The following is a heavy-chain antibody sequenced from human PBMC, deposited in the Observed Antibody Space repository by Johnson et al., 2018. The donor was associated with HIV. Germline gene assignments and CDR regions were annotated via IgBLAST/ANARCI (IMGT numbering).Heavy chain of an antibody. Sequence: QVQLVESGGGVVQPERSLRLSCSASGFTFSSYAMHWVRQAPGKGLEWVACISYDGSNKYYAGSVKGRFTISRDNSKNTLYLQMNSLRAEDTAVYYCAKQQLVPDDAFDIWGQGTMVTVSS. CDR3: AKQQLVPDDAFDI. CDR1: GFTFSSYA. V-gene: IGHV3-30*04. CDR2: ISYDGSNK. J-gene: IGHJ3*02. D-gene: IGHD6-6*01.